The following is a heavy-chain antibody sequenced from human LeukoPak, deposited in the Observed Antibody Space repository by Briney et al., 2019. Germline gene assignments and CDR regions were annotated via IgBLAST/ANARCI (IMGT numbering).Heavy chain of an antibody. CDR1: GFTFSSYG. D-gene: IGHD3-22*01. CDR3: ARSYDSSGPLDY. Sequence: PGGSLRLSCAASGFTFSSYGMHWVRQAPGKGLEWVAVISYDGSNKYYADSVKGRFTISRDNSKNTLYLQMNSLRAEDTAVYYCARSYDSSGPLDYWGQGTLVTVSS. CDR2: ISYDGSNK. J-gene: IGHJ4*02. V-gene: IGHV3-30*03.